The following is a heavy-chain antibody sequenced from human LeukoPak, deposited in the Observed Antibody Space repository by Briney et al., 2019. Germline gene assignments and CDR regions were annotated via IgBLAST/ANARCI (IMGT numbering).Heavy chain of an antibody. D-gene: IGHD1-26*01. Sequence: GGSLRLSCAASGFTLTRYWMHWVRQVPGEGLVWVSRINIDGTTTNYADSVKGRFTVSRDNAKNTLFLQLSSLRVEDTAVYYCARDSYELGATFDYWGQGTLVTVSA. CDR3: ARDSYELGATFDY. V-gene: IGHV3-74*01. CDR1: GFTLTRYW. J-gene: IGHJ4*02. CDR2: INIDGTTT.